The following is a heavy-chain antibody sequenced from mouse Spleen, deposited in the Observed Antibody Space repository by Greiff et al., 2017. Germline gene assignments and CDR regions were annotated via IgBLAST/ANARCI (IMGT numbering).Heavy chain of an antibody. CDR3: ARSYYDYDEDWFAY. CDR1: GYTFTSYG. Sequence: VQLQESGAELARPGASVKLSCKASGYTFTSYGISWVKQRTGQGLEWIGEIYPRSGNTYYNEKFKGKATLTADKSSSTAYMELRSLTSEDSAVYFCARSYYDYDEDWFAYWGQGTLVTVSA. CDR2: IYPRSGNT. D-gene: IGHD2-4*01. V-gene: IGHV1-81*01. J-gene: IGHJ3*01.